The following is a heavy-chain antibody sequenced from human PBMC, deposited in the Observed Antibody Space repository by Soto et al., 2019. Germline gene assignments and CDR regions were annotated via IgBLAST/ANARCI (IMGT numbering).Heavy chain of an antibody. V-gene: IGHV1-18*01. J-gene: IGHJ6*02. CDR3: AKNGQPPYYFYGLDV. CDR2: ISGYNGDT. CDR1: GYTFTRYG. Sequence: QGHLVQSGAEVKKPGTSVKVSCKASGYTFTRYGISWVRQAPGQGLEWMGWISGYNGDTNYAQNIQGRVTITIDTSTSTAYMELRSLTSDDTAVYYCAKNGQPPYYFYGLDVWGQGTTVTVSS.